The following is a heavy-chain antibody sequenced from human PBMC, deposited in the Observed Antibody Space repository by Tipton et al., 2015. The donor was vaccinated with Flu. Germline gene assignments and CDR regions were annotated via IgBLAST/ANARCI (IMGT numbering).Heavy chain of an antibody. J-gene: IGHJ5*01. CDR1: GGSISSSSHY. D-gene: IGHD3-16*01. Sequence: TLSLTCTVSGGSISSSSHYWGWIRQAPGRGLAWVGSIYYTGYPYYNSSLKSRLAMSIDTSKKQFSLRLSSVTAADTAVYYCAKVLFGWVESWAQGTLVTVSS. CDR2: IYYTGYP. CDR3: AKVLFGWVES. V-gene: IGHV4-39*07.